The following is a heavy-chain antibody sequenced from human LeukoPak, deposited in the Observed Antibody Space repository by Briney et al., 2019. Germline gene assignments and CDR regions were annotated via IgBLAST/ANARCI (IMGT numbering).Heavy chain of an antibody. CDR2: ISGGGDIT. V-gene: IGHV3-23*01. CDR1: GFTFSSYA. Sequence: PGGSLRLSCVGSGFTFSSYAMTWVRQAPGKGLQWGSAISGGGDITYYADSVKGRFTISRDNSRNTVYLEMKSLRAEDTAVYYCAKDLGEMATHPGDYWGQGTLVTVSS. J-gene: IGHJ4*02. D-gene: IGHD5-24*01. CDR3: AKDLGEMATHPGDY.